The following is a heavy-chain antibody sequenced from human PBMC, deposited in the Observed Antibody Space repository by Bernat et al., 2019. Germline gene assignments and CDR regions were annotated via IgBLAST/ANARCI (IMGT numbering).Heavy chain of an antibody. V-gene: IGHV3-30*04. Sequence: QVQLVESGGGVVQPGRSLRLSCAASGFTFSNYAMHWVRQAPGKGLECVAVISYDGSNKYYGDSVKGRFTISKDNSKNTLYLQMNNLRTEDTAVYYCAREFGVAFDSWGQGTLVTVSS. CDR1: GFTFSNYA. CDR3: AREFGVAFDS. D-gene: IGHD3-3*01. J-gene: IGHJ4*02. CDR2: ISYDGSNK.